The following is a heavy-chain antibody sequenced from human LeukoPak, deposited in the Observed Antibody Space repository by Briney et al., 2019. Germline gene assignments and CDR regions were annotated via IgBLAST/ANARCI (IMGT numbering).Heavy chain of an antibody. V-gene: IGHV1-46*01. CDR1: GYSFTSYN. D-gene: IGHD5-24*01. J-gene: IGHJ3*02. CDR2: INPSGGNT. CDR3: ARVRDGYNDAYDI. Sequence: ASVKVSCKTSGYSFTSYNLHWVRQAPGQRLEWMGIINPSGGNTNYAQKFQGRVTMTRDTSTSTVYMELSSLKSEDTAVYYCARVRDGYNDAYDIWGQGTMVTISS.